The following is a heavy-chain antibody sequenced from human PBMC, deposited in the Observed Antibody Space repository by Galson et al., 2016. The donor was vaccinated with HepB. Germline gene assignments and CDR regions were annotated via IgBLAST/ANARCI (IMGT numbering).Heavy chain of an antibody. CDR1: GYTFTSYG. D-gene: IGHD3-3*01. Sequence: SCKASGYTFTSYGISWVRQAPGQGLEWMGWISAYNGNTNYAQKLQGRVTMTTDTSTSTAYMELRSLRSDDTAVYYCAREYYDFWSGYCPPLDYWGQGTLVTVSS. V-gene: IGHV1-18*01. CDR3: AREYYDFWSGYCPPLDY. J-gene: IGHJ4*02. CDR2: ISAYNGNT.